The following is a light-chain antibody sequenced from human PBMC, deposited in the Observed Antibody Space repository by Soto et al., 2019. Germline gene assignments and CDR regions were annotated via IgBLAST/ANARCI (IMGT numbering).Light chain of an antibody. CDR1: QSVSSSY. Sequence: EIVLTQSPGTLSLSPGERATLSCRAIQSVSSSYLAWYQQKPGQAPRLLIYGASSRATGIPDRFSGSGSGTDFTLPISRLEPEDFAVYYCQQYGSSPMYTFGQGTKLEIK. V-gene: IGKV3-20*01. CDR2: GAS. J-gene: IGKJ2*01. CDR3: QQYGSSPMYT.